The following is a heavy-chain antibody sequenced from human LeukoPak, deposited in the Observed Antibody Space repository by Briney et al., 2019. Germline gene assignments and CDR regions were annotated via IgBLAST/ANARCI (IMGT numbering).Heavy chain of an antibody. J-gene: IGHJ4*02. CDR2: INPGGGDT. V-gene: IGHV1-46*02. CDR1: GYTFNTYY. CDR3: ARGPRGQRFDY. Sequence: ASVKVSCKASGYTFNTYYIHWVRQAPGQGLEWMGLINPGGGDTSYAQNLQGRVTMTRDTSTNNVYMELSSLISEDTAVYYCARGPRGQRFDYWGQGTLVTVSS. D-gene: IGHD1-1*01.